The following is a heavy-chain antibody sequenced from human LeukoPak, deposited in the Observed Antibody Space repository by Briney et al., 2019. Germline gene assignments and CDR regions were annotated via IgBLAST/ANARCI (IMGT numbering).Heavy chain of an antibody. CDR1: GGSISSYY. D-gene: IGHD5-12*01. Sequence: SETLSLTCTVSGGSISSYYWSWIRQPPGKGLEWIGYIYYSGSTNYNPSLKSRVTISVDTSKNQFSLKLSSVTAADTAVYYCARTASPFPYGGYGFDFDYWGQGTLVTVSS. J-gene: IGHJ4*02. CDR3: ARTASPFPYGGYGFDFDY. V-gene: IGHV4-59*01. CDR2: IYYSGST.